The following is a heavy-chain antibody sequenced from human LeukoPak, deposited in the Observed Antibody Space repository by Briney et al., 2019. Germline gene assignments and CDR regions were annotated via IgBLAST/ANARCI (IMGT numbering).Heavy chain of an antibody. CDR2: INPNSGGT. Sequence: ASVKVSCKASGYTFTGYYMHWVRQAPGQGLEWMGWINPNSGGTNYAQKFQGRVTMTRDTSISTAYMELSRLRSDDTAVYYCARGPNHTRRNWFDPWGQGTLVTVSS. J-gene: IGHJ5*02. CDR3: ARGPNHTRRNWFDP. D-gene: IGHD2-2*01. V-gene: IGHV1-2*02. CDR1: GYTFTGYY.